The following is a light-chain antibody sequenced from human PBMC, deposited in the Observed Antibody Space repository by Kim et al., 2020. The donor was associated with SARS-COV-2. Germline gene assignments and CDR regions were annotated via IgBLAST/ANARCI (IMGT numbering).Light chain of an antibody. CDR3: QQSHTAPLLT. J-gene: IGKJ4*01. Sequence: SVGDRVTITCRTSQTIYQFLNWYQQKPGKAPNLLIYAASSLQSGVPSRFSGSGSGTDFTLTISSLQPEDFGTYYCQQSHTAPLLTFGGGTKVDIK. CDR2: AAS. V-gene: IGKV1-39*01. CDR1: QTIYQF.